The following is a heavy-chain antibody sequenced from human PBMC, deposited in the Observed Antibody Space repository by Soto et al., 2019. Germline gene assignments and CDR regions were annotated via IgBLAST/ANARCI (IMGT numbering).Heavy chain of an antibody. V-gene: IGHV3-23*01. D-gene: IGHD3-22*01. J-gene: IGHJ4*02. CDR3: AKSLYDSSGYQPLGF. Sequence: GGSLRLSCAASGFTFSSYVMTWVRQAPGKGLEWVSGISGSSVMTYYADSVKGRFTISRDNSKNTLYLQMNSLRAEDTAVYYCAKSLYDSSGYQPLGFWGQGTLVTVSS. CDR1: GFTFSSYV. CDR2: ISGSSVMT.